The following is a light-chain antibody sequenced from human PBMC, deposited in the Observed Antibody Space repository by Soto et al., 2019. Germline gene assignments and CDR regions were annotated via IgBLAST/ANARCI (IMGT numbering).Light chain of an antibody. V-gene: IGKV3-20*01. CDR1: QSVSSSY. Sequence: EIVLTQSPGTLSLSPGERARLSCRASQSVSSSYLAWYQQKPGQAPRLLIYGASSRATGIPDRFSGSGSGTDFTLTISRLEPEDFAVYYCQQYGSSSWTLGQGTKVDIK. CDR2: GAS. CDR3: QQYGSSSWT. J-gene: IGKJ1*01.